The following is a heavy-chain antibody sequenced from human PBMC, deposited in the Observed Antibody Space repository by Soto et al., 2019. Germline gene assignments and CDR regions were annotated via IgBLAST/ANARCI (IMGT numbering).Heavy chain of an antibody. CDR2: IYYSGST. Sequence: QVQLQESGPGLVKPSQTLSLTCTVSGGSISSGGYYWSWIRQHPGKGLEWIGYIYYSGSTYYNPSLKSRFTIAVDTSKNQFSLKLSSVTAADTAVYYCAATTRDYYDSSGYYPYYFDYWGQGTLVTVSS. J-gene: IGHJ4*02. CDR1: GGSISSGGYY. D-gene: IGHD3-22*01. V-gene: IGHV4-31*03. CDR3: AATTRDYYDSSGYYPYYFDY.